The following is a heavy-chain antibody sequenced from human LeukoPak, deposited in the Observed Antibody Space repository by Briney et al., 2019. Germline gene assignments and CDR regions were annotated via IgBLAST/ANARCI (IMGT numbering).Heavy chain of an antibody. Sequence: GSLRLSCAASGFTFSDYYMSWVRQPPGKGLEWIGYVYFRGTTNYNPSLKSRVTISVDTSKNQFSLKLSSVTAADTAVYYCARSPDSSGYYYYFDYWGQGTLVIVSS. CDR1: GFTFSDYY. CDR2: VYFRGTT. CDR3: ARSPDSSGYYYYFDY. D-gene: IGHD3-22*01. V-gene: IGHV4-59*08. J-gene: IGHJ4*02.